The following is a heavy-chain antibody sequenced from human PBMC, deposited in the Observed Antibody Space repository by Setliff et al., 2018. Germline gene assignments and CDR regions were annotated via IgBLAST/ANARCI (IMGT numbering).Heavy chain of an antibody. CDR2: INAGNGNT. Sequence: ASVKVSCKASGYTFTGYYMHWVRQAPGQGLEWMGWINAGNGNTKYSQKFQGRVTITRDTSASTAYMELSSLRSEDTAVYYCARDPTLYSAFPGYGMDVWGQGTTVTVS. V-gene: IGHV1-3*01. CDR3: ARDPTLYSAFPGYGMDV. J-gene: IGHJ6*02. CDR1: GYTFTGYY. D-gene: IGHD5-12*01.